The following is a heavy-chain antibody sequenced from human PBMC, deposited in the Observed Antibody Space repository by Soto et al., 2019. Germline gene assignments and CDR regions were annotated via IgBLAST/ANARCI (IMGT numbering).Heavy chain of an antibody. V-gene: IGHV4-34*01. Sequence: SSGTLSLTCAVYCGSFSGYYWTWIRQPPGTGLEWIGEINHSGSTNYNPSLKSRVNKSVEPSKKQFSLKLTPLTASDTVVYYCVVVVIRYYFDYWGQGTLVTVSS. CDR2: INHSGST. D-gene: IGHD3-22*01. CDR1: CGSFSGYY. CDR3: VVVVIRYYFDY. J-gene: IGHJ4*02.